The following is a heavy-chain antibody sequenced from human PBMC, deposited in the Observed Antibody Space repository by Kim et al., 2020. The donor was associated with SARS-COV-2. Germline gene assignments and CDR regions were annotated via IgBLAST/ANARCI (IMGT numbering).Heavy chain of an antibody. Sequence: TYYNPSLKSRVTISVDTSKNQFSLKLSSVTAADTAVYYCARADRVYRFDYWGQGTLVTVSS. CDR2: T. D-gene: IGHD6-6*01. V-gene: IGHV4-31*02. J-gene: IGHJ4*02. CDR3: ARADRVYRFDY.